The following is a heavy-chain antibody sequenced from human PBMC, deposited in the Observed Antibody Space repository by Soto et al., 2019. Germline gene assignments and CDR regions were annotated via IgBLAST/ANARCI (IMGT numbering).Heavy chain of an antibody. D-gene: IGHD5-18*01. CDR2: IYYTGSA. Sequence: SETLSLTCTVSGGSISSSSYYWAWIRQPPGKGLEWIGSIYYTGSAYYNPSLKSRVTISVDTSKNQFSLKLSSVAAADTAVYYCARNKALSGSSYGYYFDYWGQGALVTVSS. CDR1: GGSISSSSYY. CDR3: ARNKALSGSSYGYYFDY. J-gene: IGHJ4*02. V-gene: IGHV4-39*01.